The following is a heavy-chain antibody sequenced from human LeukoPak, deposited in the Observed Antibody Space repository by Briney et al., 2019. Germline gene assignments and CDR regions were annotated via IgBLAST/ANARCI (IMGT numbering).Heavy chain of an antibody. V-gene: IGHV3-48*01. CDR3: AKVGDYYGSGSYYNVPRYYFDY. D-gene: IGHD3-10*01. CDR1: GFTFSRYS. J-gene: IGHJ4*02. CDR2: ISASTTII. Sequence: GGSLRLSCAASGFTFSRYSMNWVRQAPGKGLEWISYISASTTIIFDADSVKGRFTISRDNSKNTLYLQMNSLRAEDTAVYYCAKVGDYYGSGSYYNVPRYYFDYWGQGTLVTVSS.